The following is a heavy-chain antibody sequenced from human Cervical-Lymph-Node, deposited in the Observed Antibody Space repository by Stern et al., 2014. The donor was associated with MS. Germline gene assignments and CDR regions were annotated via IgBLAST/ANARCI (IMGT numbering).Heavy chain of an antibody. CDR3: ATLRRRDWNFDH. D-gene: IGHD2-21*02. Sequence: EVQLVESGGGLVQPGGSLRLSCAVSGLTLSDQYMVWGRQAPGKGLEWIGRSESKAKSYATKYAASVKGRFSISRDDSMNSVQLQMNYLETEDTAVYYCATLRRRDWNFDHWGQGALVTVSS. V-gene: IGHV3-72*01. CDR1: GLTLSDQY. J-gene: IGHJ4*02. CDR2: SESKAKSYAT.